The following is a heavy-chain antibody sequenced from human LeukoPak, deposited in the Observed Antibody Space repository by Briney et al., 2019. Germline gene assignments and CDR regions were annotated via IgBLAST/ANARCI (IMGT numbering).Heavy chain of an antibody. J-gene: IGHJ4*02. Sequence: GGSLRLSCVASGFSFSSYSLIWVRQAPGKGLEWVSYISSSSSYKYYADSVKGRFTIARDNAQSTLYLEMNSLRAEDTAVYYCTRDLTLGARLADYWGQGTLVAVSS. CDR3: TRDLTLGARLADY. V-gene: IGHV3-21*06. CDR2: ISSSSSYK. D-gene: IGHD1-26*01. CDR1: GFSFSSYS.